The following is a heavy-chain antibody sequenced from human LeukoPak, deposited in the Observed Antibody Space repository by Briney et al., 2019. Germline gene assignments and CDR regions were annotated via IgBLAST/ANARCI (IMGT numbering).Heavy chain of an antibody. CDR1: GFSFSTYW. V-gene: IGHV3-7*01. D-gene: IGHD1-26*01. CDR2: IKQDGSEE. J-gene: IGHJ4*02. Sequence: GGSLRLSCAASGFSFSTYWMSWVRQAPGKGLEWVANIKQDGSEEYYLDSVKGRFTVSRDNAKNSLYLQMNSLRAEDTAVYYCARDAVLRRWDCWGQGTLVTVSS. CDR3: ARDAVLRRWDC.